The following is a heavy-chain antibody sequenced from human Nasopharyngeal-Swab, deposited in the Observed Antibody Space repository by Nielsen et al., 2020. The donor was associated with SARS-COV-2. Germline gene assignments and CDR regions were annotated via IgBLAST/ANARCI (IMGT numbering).Heavy chain of an antibody. J-gene: IGHJ1*01. Sequence: GGSLRLSCAASGFTFSSYSMNWVRQVPGKGLEWVSYISSSSSTIYYADSVKGRFTISRDNAKNSLYLQMNSLRAEDTAVYYCARDGYSSSWTLFAEYFQHWGQGTLVTVSS. D-gene: IGHD6-13*01. CDR3: ARDGYSSSWTLFAEYFQH. CDR2: ISSSSSTI. CDR1: GFTFSSYS. V-gene: IGHV3-48*04.